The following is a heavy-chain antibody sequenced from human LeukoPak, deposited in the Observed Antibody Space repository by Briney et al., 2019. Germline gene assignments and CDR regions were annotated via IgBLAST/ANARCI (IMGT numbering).Heavy chain of an antibody. J-gene: IGHJ4*02. CDR1: EFTFRSYS. CDR3: ARVDSGWYPDY. V-gene: IGHV3-53*01. Sequence: PGGSLRLSCAASEFTFRSYSMNWVRQAPGKGLEWVSVIYSGGSTYYADSVKGRFTISRDNSKNTLYLQMNSLRAEDTAVYYCARVDSGWYPDYWGQGTLVTVSS. CDR2: IYSGGST. D-gene: IGHD6-19*01.